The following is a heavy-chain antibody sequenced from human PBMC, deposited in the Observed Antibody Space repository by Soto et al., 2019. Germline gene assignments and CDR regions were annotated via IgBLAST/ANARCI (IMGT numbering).Heavy chain of an antibody. V-gene: IGHV4-61*01. J-gene: IGHJ2*01. CDR3: ASARKYYDRSGYPPYWYFDL. CDR2: IYYSGST. CDR1: GGSVSSGSYY. Sequence: QVQLQESGPGLVKPSETLSLTCTVSGGSVSSGSYYWSWIRQPPGKGLEWIGYIYYSGSTNYNPSLKSRVAITVDTAKDQSSQKLSSVTAADTAVYYCASARKYYDRSGYPPYWYFDLWGRGTLVTVSS. D-gene: IGHD3-22*01.